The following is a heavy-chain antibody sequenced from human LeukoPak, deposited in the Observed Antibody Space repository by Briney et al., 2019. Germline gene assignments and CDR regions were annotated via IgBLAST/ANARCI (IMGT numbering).Heavy chain of an antibody. D-gene: IGHD3/OR15-3a*01. CDR1: GFTFSTYS. CDR3: ARVTEGLGGAFDI. J-gene: IGHJ3*02. V-gene: IGHV3-21*01. Sequence: GGSLRLSCAASGFTFSTYSVNWVRQAPGKGLEWVSSISSSSSYIYYADSVKGRFTISRDNAKNSLYLQVNSLRAEDTAVYYCARVTEGLGGAFDIWGQGTLVSVSS. CDR2: ISSSSSYI.